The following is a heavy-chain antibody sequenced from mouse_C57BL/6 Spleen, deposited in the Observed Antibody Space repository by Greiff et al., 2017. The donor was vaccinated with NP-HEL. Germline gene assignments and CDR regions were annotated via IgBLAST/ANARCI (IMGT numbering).Heavy chain of an antibody. CDR3: ARLGYYGSRAEPWYFDV. CDR1: GYTFTSYW. D-gene: IGHD1-1*01. J-gene: IGHJ1*03. CDR2: IHPNSGST. Sequence: VQLQQPGAELVKPGASAKLSCKASGYTFTSYWMHWVKQRPGQGLEWIGMIHPNSGSTNYNEKFKSKATLTVDKSSSTAYMQLSSLTSEDSAVYYCARLGYYGSRAEPWYFDVWGTGTTVTVSS. V-gene: IGHV1-64*01.